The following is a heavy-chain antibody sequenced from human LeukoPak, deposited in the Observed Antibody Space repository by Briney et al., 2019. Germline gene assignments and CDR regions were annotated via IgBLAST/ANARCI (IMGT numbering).Heavy chain of an antibody. CDR3: ARVGGDSSGYWGFDP. CDR2: IYTSGST. Sequence: SETLSLTCTVSGGSISSGSYYWSWIRQPAGKGLEWIGRIYTSGSTNYNPSLKSRVTISVDTSKNQFSLKLSSVTAADTAVYYCARVGGDSSGYWGFDPWGQGTLVTVSS. CDR1: GGSISSGSYY. D-gene: IGHD3-22*01. V-gene: IGHV4-61*02. J-gene: IGHJ5*02.